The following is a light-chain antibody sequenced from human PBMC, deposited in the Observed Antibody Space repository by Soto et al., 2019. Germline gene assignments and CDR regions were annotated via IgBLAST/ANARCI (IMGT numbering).Light chain of an antibody. V-gene: IGLV2-23*03. J-gene: IGLJ2*01. CDR2: AGS. CDR3: CSYASSSSFDVV. Sequence: ALTQPASVSGSPGQSISISCTGTSSDVGSYDFVSWYQQHPGKAPQLIIYAGSKRPSGVSNRFSGSKSGNTASLTISGLQAEDEADYYCCSYASSSSFDVVFGGGTKLTVL. CDR1: SSDVGSYDF.